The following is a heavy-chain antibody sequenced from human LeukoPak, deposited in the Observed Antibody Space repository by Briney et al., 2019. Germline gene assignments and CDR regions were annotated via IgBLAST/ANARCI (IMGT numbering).Heavy chain of an antibody. D-gene: IGHD3-3*01. CDR2: IYYSGST. V-gene: IGHV4-30-4*01. CDR3: ARSNYYGFWSGYGMDV. Sequence: SQTLSLTCTVSGGSFSSGDYYWSCIRQPPGKGLEWIGYIYYSGSTYYNPSLESLVTISVDTSKNQFSLKQSSVTAADTAVYYCARSNYYGFWSGYGMDVWGQGSTVADCS. J-gene: IGHJ6*01. CDR1: GGSFSSGDYY.